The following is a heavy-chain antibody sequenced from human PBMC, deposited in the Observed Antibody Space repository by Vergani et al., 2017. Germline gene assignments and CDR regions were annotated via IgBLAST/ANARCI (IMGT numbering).Heavy chain of an antibody. Sequence: EVQLVESGGGLVQPGGSLRLSCAASGFTFSSYEMNWVRQAPGKGLEWVSYISSSGSTIYYADSVKGRFTISRDNAKNSLYLQMNSLRAEDTAVYYCARDGNDLYYYGSGSQGMDVWGQGTTVTVSS. V-gene: IGHV3-48*03. D-gene: IGHD3-10*01. J-gene: IGHJ6*02. CDR2: ISSSGSTI. CDR1: GFTFSSYE. CDR3: ARDGNDLYYYGSGSQGMDV.